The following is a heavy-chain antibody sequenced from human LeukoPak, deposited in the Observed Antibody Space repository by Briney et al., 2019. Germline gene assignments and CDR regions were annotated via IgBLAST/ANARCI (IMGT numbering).Heavy chain of an antibody. V-gene: IGHV1-2*02. J-gene: IGHJ4*02. CDR2: INPNSGGT. CDR3: ATRTKGYSSGWYYFDY. CDR1: GYTFTGYY. D-gene: IGHD6-19*01. Sequence: GASVKVSCKASGYTFTGYYMHWGRQAHGQGLGWMGWINPNSGGTNYAQKFQGRVTMTRDTSISTAYMELSRLRSDDTAVYYCATRTKGYSSGWYYFDYWGQGTLVTVSS.